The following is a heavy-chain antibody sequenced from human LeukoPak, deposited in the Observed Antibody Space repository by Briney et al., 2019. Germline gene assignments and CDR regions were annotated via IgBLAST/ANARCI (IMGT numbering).Heavy chain of an antibody. CDR2: INVANGDT. CDR1: GYTFTAHA. CDR3: TSKPRGESRPFDY. V-gene: IGHV1-3*01. Sequence: ASVKVSCKASGYTFTAHAVHWVRQAPGQRLEWMGWINVANGDTGYSQKFQDRVNITRDTSASTGYMEMNSLISEDTAVYYCTSKPRGESRPFDYWGQGTLVTVSS. D-gene: IGHD3-16*01. J-gene: IGHJ4*02.